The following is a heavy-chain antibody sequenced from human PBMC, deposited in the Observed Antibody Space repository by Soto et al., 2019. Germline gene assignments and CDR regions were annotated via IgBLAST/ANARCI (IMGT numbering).Heavy chain of an antibody. CDR1: GGSISSDKW. Sequence: QVQLQESGPGLVKPSGTLSLTCAVSGGSISSDKWWNWVRQSPGKGLEWIGEVHRSGSTNYNPSLKSRVTISVDKSQNHFSLKLSSVTAADTAVYYCARRDYYDSTGYYGDWGQGTPVTVSS. CDR3: ARRDYYDSTGYYGD. V-gene: IGHV4-4*02. D-gene: IGHD3-22*01. CDR2: VHRSGST. J-gene: IGHJ4*02.